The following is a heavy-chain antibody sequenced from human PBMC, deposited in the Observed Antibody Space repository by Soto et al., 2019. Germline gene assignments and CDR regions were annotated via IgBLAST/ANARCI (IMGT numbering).Heavy chain of an antibody. V-gene: IGHV3-30-3*01. J-gene: IGHJ5*02. CDR3: ARALDTTMASKDNWFDP. CDR1: GFTFRNYA. CDR2: ISYDENNR. D-gene: IGHD5-18*01. Sequence: QVQLVESGGGVVQPGRSLRLSCAASGFTFRNYAMHWVRQAPGKGLEWVAVISYDENNRYYTDSVKGRFTISRDNSKNMLYLQVNNLGAEDTAVYYCARALDTTMASKDNWFDPWGQGTLVTVSS.